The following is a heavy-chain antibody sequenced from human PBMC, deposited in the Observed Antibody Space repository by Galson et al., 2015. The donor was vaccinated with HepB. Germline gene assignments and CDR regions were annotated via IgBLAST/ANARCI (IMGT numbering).Heavy chain of an antibody. J-gene: IGHJ4*02. CDR3: ARTLDLVVPAHLDY. D-gene: IGHD2-2*01. Sequence: SVKVSCKASGYTFTSYGISWVRQAPGQGLEWMGWISAYNGNTNYAQKLQGRVTMTTDTSTSTAYMELRSLRSDDTAVYYCARTLDLVVPAHLDYWGQGTLVTVSS. CDR1: GYTFTSYG. V-gene: IGHV1-18*01. CDR2: ISAYNGNT.